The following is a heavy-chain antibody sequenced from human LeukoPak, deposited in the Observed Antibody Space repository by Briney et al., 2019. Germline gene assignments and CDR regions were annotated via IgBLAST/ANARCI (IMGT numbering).Heavy chain of an antibody. Sequence: ASVKVSCKASGYTFTSYYMHWVRQAPGQGLEWMGWINPKSGDTNYGQKFQGGVTMTRDTSISTAYMELSRVRSDDTAVYYCARSPIFGVGSRIDYWGQGTLVTVSS. D-gene: IGHD3-3*01. CDR2: INPKSGDT. J-gene: IGHJ4*02. V-gene: IGHV1-2*02. CDR3: ARSPIFGVGSRIDY. CDR1: GYTFTSYY.